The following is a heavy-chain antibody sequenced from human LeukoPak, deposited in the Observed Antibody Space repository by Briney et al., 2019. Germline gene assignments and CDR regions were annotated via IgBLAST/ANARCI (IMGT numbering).Heavy chain of an antibody. CDR2: IKQDGGEI. V-gene: IGHV3-7*03. Sequence: GGSLRLSCAASGFTFSSYWMSWVRQAPGKGPEWVANIKQDGGEIYYVDSVKGRFTISRDNAKNSLYLQMNSLRAEDTAVYYCARDKKVGATNFDYWGQGTLVTVSS. J-gene: IGHJ4*02. D-gene: IGHD1-26*01. CDR1: GFTFSSYW. CDR3: ARDKKVGATNFDY.